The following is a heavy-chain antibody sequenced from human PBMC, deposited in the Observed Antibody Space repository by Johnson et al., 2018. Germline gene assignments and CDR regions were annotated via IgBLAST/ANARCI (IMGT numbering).Heavy chain of an antibody. V-gene: IGHV4-59*01. CDR3: ARDSAYSSGWNAFDI. Sequence: QVQLQESGPGLVKPETLSLTCTVSGGSISSYYWSWIRQPPGKGLEWIGYIYYSGSTHYNPSLKSRVTISVDTSKNQFSLKLSPVTAADTAVYYCARDSAYSSGWNAFDIWGQGTMVTVSS. J-gene: IGHJ3*02. CDR1: GGSISSYY. CDR2: IYYSGST. D-gene: IGHD6-19*01.